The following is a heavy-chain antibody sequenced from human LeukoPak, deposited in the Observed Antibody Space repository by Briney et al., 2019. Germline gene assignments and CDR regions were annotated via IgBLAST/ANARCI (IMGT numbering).Heavy chain of an antibody. CDR3: AKGRIAPDY. D-gene: IGHD6-13*01. V-gene: IGHV3-23*01. J-gene: IGHJ4*02. CDR1: GFTFSSYA. CDR2: ISGSGDKK. Sequence: GGSLRLSCAASGFTFSSYAMSWVRQAPGKGLEWVSGISGSGDKKYYADSVKGRFTISRDNSKNTVYLQMNSLRGEDTALYYCAKGRIAPDYWGQGTLVTVSS.